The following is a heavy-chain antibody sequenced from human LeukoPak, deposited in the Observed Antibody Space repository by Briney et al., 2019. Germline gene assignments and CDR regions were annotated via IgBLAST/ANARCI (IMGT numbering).Heavy chain of an antibody. CDR1: GGSISSGSYY. CDR2: IYTSGST. Sequence: PSETLSLTCTVSGGSISSGSYYWSWIRQPAGKGLEWIGRIYTSGSTNYNPSLKSRVTISVDTSKNQFSLKLSSVTAADTAVYYCARIIVVVVAATGSDYYFDYWGQGTLVTVSS. J-gene: IGHJ4*02. D-gene: IGHD2-15*01. CDR3: ARIIVVVVAATGSDYYFDY. V-gene: IGHV4-61*02.